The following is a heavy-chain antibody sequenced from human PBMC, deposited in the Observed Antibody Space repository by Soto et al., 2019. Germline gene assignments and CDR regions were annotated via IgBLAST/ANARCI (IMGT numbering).Heavy chain of an antibody. CDR2: IYHSGST. Sequence: PSETLSLTCAVSGGSISSSNWWSWVRQPPGKGLEWIGEIYHSGSTNYNPSLKSRVTISVDKSKSQFSLKLSSVTAADTAVYYCAILGQNRGHYYDSSGYYYLFDYWGQGTLVTVSS. V-gene: IGHV4-4*02. CDR1: GGSISSSNW. D-gene: IGHD3-22*01. J-gene: IGHJ4*02. CDR3: AILGQNRGHYYDSSGYYYLFDY.